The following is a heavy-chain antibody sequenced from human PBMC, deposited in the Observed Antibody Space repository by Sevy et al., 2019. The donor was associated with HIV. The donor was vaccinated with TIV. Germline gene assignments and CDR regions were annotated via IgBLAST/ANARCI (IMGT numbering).Heavy chain of an antibody. CDR2: IGYDATDE. D-gene: IGHD6-13*01. J-gene: IGHJ4*02. CDR3: TKNTAAAGVGGFDY. V-gene: IGHV3-30*02. Sequence: GGSLRLSCSASRFTLSHYGMHWVRQAPGKGLEWVSFIGYDATDEYYADSVKGRFTISRDNSKNTLYLQMNSLRTEDTAVYYCTKNTAAAGVGGFDYWGQGTLVTVSS. CDR1: RFTLSHYG.